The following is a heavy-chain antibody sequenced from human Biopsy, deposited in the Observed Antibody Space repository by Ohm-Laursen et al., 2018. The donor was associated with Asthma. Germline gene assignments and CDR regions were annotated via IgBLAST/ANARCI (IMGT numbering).Heavy chain of an antibody. CDR1: YGSITSGGYY. J-gene: IGHJ4*02. Sequence: SETLSLTCTVSYGSITSGGYYWTWIRQHPGKGLEWIGFIYYSGSTYYNPSLKSRVSISIDTSKNQFSLKFSSVTAADTAVYYCARAQDYYDSRGYYRSFDYWGQGTLATVSS. D-gene: IGHD3-22*01. CDR3: ARAQDYYDSRGYYRSFDY. CDR2: IYYSGST. V-gene: IGHV4-31*03.